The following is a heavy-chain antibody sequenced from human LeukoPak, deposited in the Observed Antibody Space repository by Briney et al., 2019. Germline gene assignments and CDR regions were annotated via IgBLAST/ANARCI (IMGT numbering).Heavy chain of an antibody. J-gene: IGHJ3*02. Sequence: GGSLRLSCAASGFTFSSYDMHWVRQATGKGLEWVSAIGIAGDTYYPGSVKGRFTISRENAKNSLYLQMNSLRAGDTAVYYCARNYYDSSGLAWGYDIWGQGTMVTVS. CDR1: GFTFSSYD. CDR3: ARNYYDSSGLAWGYDI. V-gene: IGHV3-13*01. D-gene: IGHD3-22*01. CDR2: IGIAGDT.